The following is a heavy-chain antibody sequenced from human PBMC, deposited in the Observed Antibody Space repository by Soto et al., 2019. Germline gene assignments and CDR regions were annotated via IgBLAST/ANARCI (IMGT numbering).Heavy chain of an antibody. Sequence: ASVKVSCKASGYTFTGNYMHWVRQAPGQGFEWMGWINVNSGGTKYAQKFQGWVTMTRDTSISTAYMELSSLRSEDTAVYYCARGGSLYWYFDLWGRGTLVTVSS. CDR2: INVNSGGT. CDR1: GYTFTGNY. CDR3: ARGGSLYWYFDL. D-gene: IGHD1-26*01. V-gene: IGHV1-2*04. J-gene: IGHJ2*01.